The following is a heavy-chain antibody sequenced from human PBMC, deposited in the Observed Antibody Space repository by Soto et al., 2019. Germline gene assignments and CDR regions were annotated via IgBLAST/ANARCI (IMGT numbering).Heavy chain of an antibody. CDR1: GFTVSSNY. D-gene: IGHD3-22*01. CDR2: IYSGGTT. J-gene: IGHJ5*02. CDR3: ARNGDSSDYRGWFDP. V-gene: IGHV3-66*01. Sequence: EVQLVESGGGLVQPGGSLRLSCAASGFTVSSNYMSWVRQAPGKGLEWVSVIYSGGTTYYADSVKGRFTISRDNSKTTLYLQMNSLTAEDTAVYYCARNGDSSDYRGWFDPWGQGTLVTVSS.